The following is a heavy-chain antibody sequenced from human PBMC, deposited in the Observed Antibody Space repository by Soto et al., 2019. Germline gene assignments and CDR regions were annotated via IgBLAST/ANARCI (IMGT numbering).Heavy chain of an antibody. CDR1: GGSISRDEYY. J-gene: IGHJ6*02. CDR3: AHSQMVPGGMDV. D-gene: IGHD2-8*01. CDR2: IYWDDDK. V-gene: IGHV2-5*08. Sequence: TLSLTCTVSGGSISRDEYYWSWIRQPPGKALEWLALIYWDDDKRYSPSLKSRLTITKDTSKNQVVLTMTNMDPVDTATYYCAHSQMVPGGMDVWGQGTTVTVSS.